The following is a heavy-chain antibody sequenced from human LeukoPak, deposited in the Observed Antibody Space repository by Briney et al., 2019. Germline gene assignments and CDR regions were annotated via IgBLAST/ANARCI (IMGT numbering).Heavy chain of an antibody. CDR1: GGSVSSGSYY. J-gene: IGHJ6*03. D-gene: IGHD1-1*01. CDR2: IYYSGST. Sequence: SETLSLTCTVSGGSVSSGSYYWSWIRQPPGKGLEWIGYIYYSGSTNYNPSLKSRVTISVDTSKNQFSLKLSSVTAADTAVYYCARETGQYYMDVWGKGTTVTVSS. CDR3: ARETGQYYMDV. V-gene: IGHV4-61*01.